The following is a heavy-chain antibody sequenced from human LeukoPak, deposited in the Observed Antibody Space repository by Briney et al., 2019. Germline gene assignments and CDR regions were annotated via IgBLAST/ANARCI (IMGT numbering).Heavy chain of an antibody. Sequence: SETLSLTCTVSGGSISSGDYYWSWIRQPPGKGLEWIGYIYYSGSTYYNPSLKSRVTISVDTSKNQFSLKLSSVTAADTAVYYCARAVRWSSWGNWFDPWGQGTLVTVSS. V-gene: IGHV4-30-4*01. CDR2: IYYSGST. CDR1: GGSISSGDYY. D-gene: IGHD6-13*01. J-gene: IGHJ5*02. CDR3: ARAVRWSSWGNWFDP.